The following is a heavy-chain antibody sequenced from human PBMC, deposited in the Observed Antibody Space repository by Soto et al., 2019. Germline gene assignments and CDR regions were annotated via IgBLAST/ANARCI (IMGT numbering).Heavy chain of an antibody. CDR1: GGSISSGDYY. CDR3: ARGSIAAAGSSGFDP. Sequence: PSETLSLTCTVSGGSISSGDYYWSWIRQPPGKGLEWIGYIYYSGSTYYNPSLKSRVTISVDTSKNQFSLKLSSVTAADTAVYYCARGSIAAAGSSGFDPWGQGTLVTVSS. CDR2: IYYSGST. D-gene: IGHD6-13*01. J-gene: IGHJ5*02. V-gene: IGHV4-30-4*01.